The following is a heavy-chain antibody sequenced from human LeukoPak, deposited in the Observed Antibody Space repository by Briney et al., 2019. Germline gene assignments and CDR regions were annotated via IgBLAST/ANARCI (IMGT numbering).Heavy chain of an antibody. Sequence: GRSLRLSCAASGFTFSSYAMHWVRQAPGKGLEWVAVISYDGSNKYYADSVKGRFTISRDNSKNTLYLQMNSLRAEDTAVYYCARSTGDYSGNPAIDYWGQGTLVTVSS. CDR1: GFTFSSYA. V-gene: IGHV3-30*01. CDR2: ISYDGSNK. CDR3: ARSTGDYSGNPAIDY. J-gene: IGHJ4*02. D-gene: IGHD4-23*01.